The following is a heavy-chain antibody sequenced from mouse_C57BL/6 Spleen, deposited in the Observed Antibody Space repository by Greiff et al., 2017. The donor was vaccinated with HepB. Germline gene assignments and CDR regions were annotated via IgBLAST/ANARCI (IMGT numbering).Heavy chain of an antibody. V-gene: IGHV1-69*01. Sequence: VQLQQPGAELVMPGASVKLSCKASGYTFTSYWMHWVKQRPGQGLEWIGEIDPSDSYTNYNQKFKGKSTLTVDKSSSTAYMQLSSLTSEDSAVYYCASGYDGAWFAYWGQGTLVTVSA. D-gene: IGHD2-2*01. CDR3: ASGYDGAWFAY. J-gene: IGHJ3*01. CDR2: IDPSDSYT. CDR1: GYTFTSYW.